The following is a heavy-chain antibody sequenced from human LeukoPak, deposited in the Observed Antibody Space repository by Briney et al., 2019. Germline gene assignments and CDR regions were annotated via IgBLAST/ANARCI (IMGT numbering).Heavy chain of an antibody. J-gene: IGHJ4*02. V-gene: IGHV3-48*01. CDR3: ARTVCSNGRVGLFDS. CDR1: GLSFRDYS. Sequence: GESLTLSCTASGLSFRDYSMNWVRQAPGKGLEWVSYIRSNGDTIYYADSVKGRFTISRDNAKRSLYLQMDSLRVEDTAVYFCARTVCSNGRVGLFDSWGQGSLVTVSS. D-gene: IGHD2-8*01. CDR2: IRSNGDTI.